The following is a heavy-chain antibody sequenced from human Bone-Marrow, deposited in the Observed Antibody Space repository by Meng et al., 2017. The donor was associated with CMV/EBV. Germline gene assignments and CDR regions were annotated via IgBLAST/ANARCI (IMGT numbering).Heavy chain of an antibody. J-gene: IGHJ6*02. D-gene: IGHD2-2*01. CDR1: GYTFTSYG. CDR3: ARYCSSTSCYLYYYYGMDV. CDR2: ISAYNGNT. Sequence: ASVKVSCKASGYTFTSYGISWVRQAPGKGLEWMGWISAYNGNTNYAQKLQGRVTMTTDTSTSTAYMELRSLRSDDTAVYYCARYCSSTSCYLYYYYGMDVWGQGTTVTVSS. V-gene: IGHV1-18*01.